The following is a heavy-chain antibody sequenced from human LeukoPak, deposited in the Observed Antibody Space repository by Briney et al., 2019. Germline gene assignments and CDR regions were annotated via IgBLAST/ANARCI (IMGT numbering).Heavy chain of an antibody. D-gene: IGHD5-24*01. J-gene: IGHJ4*02. V-gene: IGHV4-39*01. CDR3: ASLIGDSMATIDY. CDR2: IYYSGST. CDR1: GGSISSSSYY. Sequence: TSETLSLTCTVSGGSISSSSYYWGWVRQPPGKGLEWSGSIYYSGSTYYNPSLKSRVTISVDTSKNQFSLKLSSVTAADTAVYYCASLIGDSMATIDYWGQGTLVTVSS.